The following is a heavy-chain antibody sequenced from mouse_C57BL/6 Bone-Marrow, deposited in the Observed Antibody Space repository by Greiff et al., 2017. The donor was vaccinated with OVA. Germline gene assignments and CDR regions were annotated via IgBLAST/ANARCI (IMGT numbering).Heavy chain of an antibody. J-gene: IGHJ1*03. CDR3: ASCYYYGSSPSYWYFDV. V-gene: IGHV5-6*01. D-gene: IGHD1-1*01. Sequence: EVKLMESGGDLVKPGGSLKLSCAASGFTFSSYGMSWVRQTPDKRLEWVATISSGGSYTYYPDSVKGRFTISRDNAKNTLYLQMSSLKSEDTAMYYCASCYYYGSSPSYWYFDVWGTGTTVTVSS. CDR2: ISSGGSYT. CDR1: GFTFSSYG.